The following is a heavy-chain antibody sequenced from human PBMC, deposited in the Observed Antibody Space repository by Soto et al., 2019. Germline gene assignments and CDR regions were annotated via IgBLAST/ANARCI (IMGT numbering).Heavy chain of an antibody. J-gene: IGHJ4*02. Sequence: QPGGSLRLSCAASGFTFSGYAMSWVRQAPAKGLEWVSAISDNGGDRYYADSVKGRFTISRDNSKNTLYLQMNSLRAEDTAIYYCAKRVEYSSSTHYLDYWGQGTLVTVSS. D-gene: IGHD6-6*01. CDR2: ISDNGGDR. V-gene: IGHV3-23*01. CDR1: GFTFSGYA. CDR3: AKRVEYSSSTHYLDY.